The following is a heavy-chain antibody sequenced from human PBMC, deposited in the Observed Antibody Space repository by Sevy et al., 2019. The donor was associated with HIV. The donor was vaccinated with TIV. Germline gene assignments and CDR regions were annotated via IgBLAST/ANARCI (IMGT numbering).Heavy chain of an antibody. D-gene: IGHD1-26*01. CDR1: EFTVSSSY. Sequence: WGSLRLSCAASEFTVSSSYMSWVRQAPGKGLEWVSILYSGGSTYYAASVKGRFAVSRDNSKNTLYLQMNSLRAEDTAVYYCARAVTGSYRAYFDYWGQGTLVTVSS. J-gene: IGHJ4*02. CDR3: ARAVTGSYRAYFDY. CDR2: LYSGGST. V-gene: IGHV3-53*01.